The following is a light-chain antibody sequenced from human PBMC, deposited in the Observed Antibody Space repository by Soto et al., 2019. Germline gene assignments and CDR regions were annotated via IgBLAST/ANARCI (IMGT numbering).Light chain of an antibody. CDR1: SGDVGGYNY. CDR2: EVS. V-gene: IGLV2-8*01. Sequence: QSVLTQPPSASGSPGQSVTISCTGNSGDVGGYNYVSWYQQHPGKAPKLMIFEVSERPSGVPDRFSASKSGNTASLTVSGLQAEDEDDYYCSSYEGSNNYVFGTGTKVTVL. CDR3: SSYEGSNNYV. J-gene: IGLJ1*01.